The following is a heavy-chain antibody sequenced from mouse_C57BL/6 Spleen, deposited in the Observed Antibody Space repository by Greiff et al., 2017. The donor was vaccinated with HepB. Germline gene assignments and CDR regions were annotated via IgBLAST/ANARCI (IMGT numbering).Heavy chain of an antibody. CDR3: TREGVITTVVATFPYWYFDV. J-gene: IGHJ1*03. CDR2: IDPETGGT. V-gene: IGHV1-15*01. CDR1: GYTFTDYE. Sequence: VQLQQSGAELVRPGASVTLSCKASGYTFTDYEMHWVKQTPVHGLEWIGAIDPETGGTAYNQKFKGKAILTADKSSSTAYMERRSLTSEDSAVYYWTREGVITTVVATFPYWYFDVWGTGTTVTVSS. D-gene: IGHD1-1*01.